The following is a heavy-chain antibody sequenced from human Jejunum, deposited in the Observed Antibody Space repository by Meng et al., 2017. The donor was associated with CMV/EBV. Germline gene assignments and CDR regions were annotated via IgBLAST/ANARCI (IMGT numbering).Heavy chain of an antibody. Sequence: EVQLVQSGGGLVLPGGSLKLSCAASGFTFSDSNTHWVRQASGKGLEWIGHVRNKANSYATEYTASMKDRFTISRDDSKYTAYLQMNSLTTEDTAVYYCTRQGPAPYDDFDHWGHGPRVTVYS. CDR2: VRNKANSYAT. CDR1: GFTFSDSN. D-gene: IGHD2-2*01. CDR3: TRQGPAPYDDFDH. J-gene: IGHJ4*01. V-gene: IGHV3-73*02.